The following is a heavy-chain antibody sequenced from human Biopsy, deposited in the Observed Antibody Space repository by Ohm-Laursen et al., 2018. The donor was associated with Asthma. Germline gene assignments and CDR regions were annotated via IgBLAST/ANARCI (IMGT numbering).Heavy chain of an antibody. Sequence: ASVKVSCNASGYAFIGSHIHWMRQAPGQGLEWMGRINPNGGGTNYAQKFQGRVTMTRDTSISTAYVEVSRLRSDDTAVYYCARGQKSAGDRWFDPWGQGTLVTVSS. J-gene: IGHJ5*02. CDR3: ARGQKSAGDRWFDP. D-gene: IGHD6-13*01. CDR1: GYAFIGSH. CDR2: INPNGGGT. V-gene: IGHV1-2*06.